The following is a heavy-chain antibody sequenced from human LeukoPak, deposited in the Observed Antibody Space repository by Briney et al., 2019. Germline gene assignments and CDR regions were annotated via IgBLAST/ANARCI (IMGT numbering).Heavy chain of an antibody. D-gene: IGHD2-8*02. CDR1: GFTFSDHY. CDR2: TRDKAHSYTT. CDR3: ARAVLGYAFDI. V-gene: IGHV3-72*01. Sequence: LGGTLRLSCAASGFTFSDHYMDWVRQAPGEGLEWVGRTRDKAHSYTTEYAASVKGRFSISGADSKNSMYLQMNSLKTEDTAVYYCARAVLGYAFDIWGQGTMVTVSS. J-gene: IGHJ3*02.